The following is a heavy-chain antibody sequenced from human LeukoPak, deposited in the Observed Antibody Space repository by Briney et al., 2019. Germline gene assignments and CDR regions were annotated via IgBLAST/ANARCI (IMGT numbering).Heavy chain of an antibody. V-gene: IGHV4-4*07. CDR2: IYSSGST. CDR3: AREYRRRSGWYPYFDY. D-gene: IGHD6-19*01. CDR1: GASINSHY. J-gene: IGHJ4*02. Sequence: SETLSLTCAVSGASINSHYWGWIRQPAGKGLEWIGHIYSSGSTDYNPSLKRRVTMSADMSKNQFSLKLSSVTAADTAVYYCAREYRRRSGWYPYFDYWGQGTLVTVSS.